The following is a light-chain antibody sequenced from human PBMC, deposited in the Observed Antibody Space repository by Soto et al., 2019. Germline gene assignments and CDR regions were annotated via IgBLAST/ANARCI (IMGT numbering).Light chain of an antibody. V-gene: IGLV2-23*01. CDR3: CSYTTSSTWV. J-gene: IGLJ3*02. CDR2: EAT. Sequence: QSALTQPASVSGSPGQSITISCTGTSSDVGSYNLVSWFQQHPGKAPKLIIYEATKRPSGISNRFSGSKSGNTASLTISGLQAEDETDYYCCSYTTSSTWVFGGGTKLTVL. CDR1: SSDVGSYNL.